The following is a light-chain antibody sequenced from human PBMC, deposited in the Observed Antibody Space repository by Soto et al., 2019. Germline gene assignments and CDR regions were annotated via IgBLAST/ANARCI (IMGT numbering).Light chain of an antibody. V-gene: IGKV3-15*01. CDR3: QQYNNWPLT. CDR2: GAS. Sequence: EIVMAQSPDTMSVSPGESSTLSCRASQSVSSNLAWYQQKPGQAPRLLIYGASTRATGIPARFSGSGSGTEFTLTISSLQSEDFAGYYCQQYNNWPLTFGGGTKVEIK. J-gene: IGKJ4*01. CDR1: QSVSSN.